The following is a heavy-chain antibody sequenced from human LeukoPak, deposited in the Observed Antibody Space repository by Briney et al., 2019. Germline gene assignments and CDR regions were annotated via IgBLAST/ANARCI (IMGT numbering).Heavy chain of an antibody. CDR3: ARKNMDTAMGNWFDP. D-gene: IGHD5-18*01. CDR2: IYYSGST. V-gene: IGHV4-59*12. J-gene: IGHJ5*02. CDR1: GGSISSYY. Sequence: KPSETLSLTCTVSGGSISSYYWSWIRQPPGKGLEWIGYIYYSGSTNYNPSLKSRVTISVDTSKNQFSLKLSSVTAADTAVYYCARKNMDTAMGNWFDPWGQGTLVTVSS.